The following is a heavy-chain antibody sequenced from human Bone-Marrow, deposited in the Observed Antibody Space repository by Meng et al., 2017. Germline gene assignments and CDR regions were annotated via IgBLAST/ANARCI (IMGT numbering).Heavy chain of an antibody. CDR3: ARTYYDFWSGYYYFDY. V-gene: IGHV4-31*01. CDR2: IYYSGST. D-gene: IGHD3-3*01. Sequence: HARLQASCPGLVKPPHTLSLTCTVSGGSISSGGYYWSWIRQHPGKGLEWIGYIYYSGSTYYNPSLKSLVTISVDTSKNQFSLKLSSVTAADTAVYYCARTYYDFWSGYYYFDYWGQGTLVTVSS. CDR1: GGSISSGGYY. J-gene: IGHJ4*02.